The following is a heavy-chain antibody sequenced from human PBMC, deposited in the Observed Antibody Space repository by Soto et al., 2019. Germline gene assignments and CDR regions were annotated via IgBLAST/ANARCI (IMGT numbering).Heavy chain of an antibody. CDR1: GGSSSGYY. J-gene: IGHJ4*02. Sequence: SETLSLTCAVYGGSSSGYYWSWIRQPPGKGLEWIGEINHSGSTNYNPSLKSRVTISVDTSKNQFSLKLSSVTAADTAVYYCERGLREHYFDYWGQGTLVTVSS. V-gene: IGHV4-34*01. CDR2: INHSGST. CDR3: ERGLREHYFDY. D-gene: IGHD1-26*01.